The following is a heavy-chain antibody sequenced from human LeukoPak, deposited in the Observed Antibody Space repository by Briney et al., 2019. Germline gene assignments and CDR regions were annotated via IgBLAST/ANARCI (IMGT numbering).Heavy chain of an antibody. Sequence: PGGSLRLSCAASGFTFSSYWMHWVRQAPGKGLVWVSRINSDGSSTSYADSVKGRSTISRDNAKNTLYLQMNSLRAEDTGVYYCARETAATGQYMDVWGKGTTVTISS. D-gene: IGHD6-25*01. CDR3: ARETAATGQYMDV. V-gene: IGHV3-74*01. CDR2: INSDGSST. CDR1: GFTFSSYW. J-gene: IGHJ6*03.